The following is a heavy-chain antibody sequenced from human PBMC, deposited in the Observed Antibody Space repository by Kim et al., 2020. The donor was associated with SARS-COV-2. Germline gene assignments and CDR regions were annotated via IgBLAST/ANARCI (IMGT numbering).Heavy chain of an antibody. V-gene: IGHV4-39*01. D-gene: IGHD4-17*01. J-gene: IGHJ4*02. CDR2: VFYSGNT. CDR3: ARPRGMTTETMERWYDY. CDR1: GASISSSDYH. Sequence: SETLSLTCTVSGASISSSDYHWDWIRQPPGEGLEWLGSVFYSGNTYYSPSLRSRVTISLEASNNQFSLRLNSVTAADTAVYFCARPRGMTTETMERWYDYWGQGTLVSVAS.